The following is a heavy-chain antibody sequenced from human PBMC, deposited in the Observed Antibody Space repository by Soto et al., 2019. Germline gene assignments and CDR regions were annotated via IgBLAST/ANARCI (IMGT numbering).Heavy chain of an antibody. CDR3: ASSATTTQPFDY. Sequence: SETLSLTCTVSGGSISSYYWSWIRQPPGKGLEWIGYIYYSGSTNYNPSLKSRVTISVDTSKNQFSLKLSSVTAADTAVYYCASSATTTQPFDYWGQGTLVTVSS. CDR2: IYYSGST. V-gene: IGHV4-59*01. CDR1: GGSISSYY. D-gene: IGHD5-12*01. J-gene: IGHJ4*02.